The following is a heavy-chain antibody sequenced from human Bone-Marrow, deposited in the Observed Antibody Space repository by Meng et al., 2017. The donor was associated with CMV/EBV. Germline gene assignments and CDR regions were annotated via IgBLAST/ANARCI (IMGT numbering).Heavy chain of an antibody. J-gene: IGHJ4*02. Sequence: SGDSVSSGSHYWSWIRQPPGKGLEWIGYIYYSGSTNYNPALKSRVTISVDMSKNHFSLKLSSVTAADTAVYYCAGTITMVRGVHVDYWGQGTLVTVSS. CDR1: GDSVSSGSHY. CDR2: IYYSGST. D-gene: IGHD3-10*01. CDR3: AGTITMVRGVHVDY. V-gene: IGHV4-61*03.